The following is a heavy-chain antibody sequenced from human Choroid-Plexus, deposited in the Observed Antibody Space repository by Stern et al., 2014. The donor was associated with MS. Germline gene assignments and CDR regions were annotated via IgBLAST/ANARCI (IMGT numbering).Heavy chain of an antibody. V-gene: IGHV3-30*18. J-gene: IGHJ5*02. CDR3: AKDRQYLTYFFDH. Sequence: QVQLVESGGGVVQPGRPLRLSCVVSGFTFGSCAMHWVRQAPGKGLEWVAGVSYDGSNKYYADSVKGRFTISRDNSQNTLYMQMSSLRPEDTAVYYCAKDRQYLTYFFDHWGQGSLLTVSS. CDR1: GFTFGSCA. D-gene: IGHD2/OR15-2a*01. CDR2: VSYDGSNK.